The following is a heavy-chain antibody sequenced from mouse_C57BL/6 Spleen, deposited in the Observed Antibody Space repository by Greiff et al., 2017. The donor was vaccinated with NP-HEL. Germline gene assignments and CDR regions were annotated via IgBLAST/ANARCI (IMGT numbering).Heavy chain of an antibody. J-gene: IGHJ4*01. CDR1: GYAFSSSW. Sequence: VQLQQSGPELVKPGASVKISCKASGYAFSSSWMNWVKQRPEQGLEWIGRIDPANGNTKYAPKFQGKATITADTSSNTAYLQLSSLTSENTAIYYSAREGTYYAMDYRGQGTSVTVSS. D-gene: IGHD3-3*01. CDR2: IDPANGNT. V-gene: IGHV14-3*01. CDR3: AREGTYYAMDY.